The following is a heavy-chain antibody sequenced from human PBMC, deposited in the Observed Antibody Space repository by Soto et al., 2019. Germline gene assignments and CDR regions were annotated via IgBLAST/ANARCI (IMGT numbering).Heavy chain of an antibody. Sequence: EVQLVQSGAEVKKPGESLRISCKGSGYSFTSYWISWVRQMPGKGLEWMGRIDPSDSYTNYSPSFQGHVTISADKSISTAYRQWSSLKASDTAMYYWARLQAAAGENALTFDYWGQGTLVTVSS. CDR1: GYSFTSYW. J-gene: IGHJ4*02. CDR3: ARLQAAAGENALTFDY. V-gene: IGHV5-10-1*01. CDR2: IDPSDSYT. D-gene: IGHD6-13*01.